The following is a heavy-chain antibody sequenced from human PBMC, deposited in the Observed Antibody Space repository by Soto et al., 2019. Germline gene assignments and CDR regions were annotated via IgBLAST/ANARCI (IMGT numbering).Heavy chain of an antibody. J-gene: IGHJ4*02. CDR3: ARDLSTASYYNY. Sequence: QVQLVQSGAEVKKPGASVKVSCKASGYIFTNFGISWVRQAPGQGLEWMGWISTSNDDINYAPKLXGXXTMTPDTSTSTAYMELWSLRSDDTAVYYCARDLSTASYYNYWGQGTLVTVSS. V-gene: IGHV1-18*01. CDR1: GYIFTNFG. D-gene: IGHD1-26*01. CDR2: ISTSNDDI.